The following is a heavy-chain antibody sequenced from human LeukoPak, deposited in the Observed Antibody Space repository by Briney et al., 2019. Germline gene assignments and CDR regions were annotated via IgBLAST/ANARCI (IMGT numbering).Heavy chain of an antibody. Sequence: SETLSLTCAVYGGSFSGYYWSWIRQPPGKGLEWIGEINHSGSTNYNPSLKSRVTISVDTSKNQFSLKLSSVTAEDTAVYYCARDPLGIQLWLRLYYYYGMDVWGQGTTVTVSS. CDR3: ARDPLGIQLWLRLYYYYGMDV. CDR1: GGSFSGYY. D-gene: IGHD5-18*01. CDR2: INHSGST. J-gene: IGHJ6*02. V-gene: IGHV4-34*01.